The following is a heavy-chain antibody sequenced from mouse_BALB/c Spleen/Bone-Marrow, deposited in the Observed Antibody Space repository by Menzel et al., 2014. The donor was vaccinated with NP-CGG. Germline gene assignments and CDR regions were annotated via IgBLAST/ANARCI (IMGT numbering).Heavy chain of an antibody. CDR1: GYPFSSYW. CDR3: ARKYGDY. Sequence: VQLQQSGPDLVKPGASVKISCKASGYPFSSYWMNWVKQRPGQGLEWIGQIYPGDGETNYNGKFKGNATLTADKSSSTAYMQLISLTSEDSAVYFCARKYGDYWGQGTTLTVSS. CDR2: IYPGDGET. D-gene: IGHD2-10*02. J-gene: IGHJ2*01. V-gene: IGHV1-80*01.